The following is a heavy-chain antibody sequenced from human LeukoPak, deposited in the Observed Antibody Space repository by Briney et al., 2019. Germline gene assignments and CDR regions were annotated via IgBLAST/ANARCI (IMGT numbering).Heavy chain of an antibody. D-gene: IGHD3-22*01. CDR1: GFTLSDHY. Sequence: PGGSLRLTCAAPGFTLSDHYSDWVRQAPGKGLEWVGRSRDKANSYSTEYAASVKGRFTVSRDDSKNSLYLQMNSLKTEDTAVYYCAKDSIGVGAKRGGFDYWGQGTRVTVSS. V-gene: IGHV3-72*01. CDR3: AKDSIGVGAKRGGFDY. J-gene: IGHJ4*02. CDR2: SRDKANSYST.